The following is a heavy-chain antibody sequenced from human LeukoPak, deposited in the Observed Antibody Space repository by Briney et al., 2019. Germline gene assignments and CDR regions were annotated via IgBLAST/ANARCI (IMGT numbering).Heavy chain of an antibody. V-gene: IGHV1-8*02. Sequence: GSSVKVSCKASGGTFSTYAINWVRQVTGQGLEWMGWMNPNSGDTGYPQKFQGRVTMTRDTSITTAYMELSSLRSEDTAVYYCARSGFGSGISFDLWGQGTLVTVSS. CDR2: MNPNSGDT. D-gene: IGHD3-10*01. CDR3: ARSGFGSGISFDL. CDR1: GGTFSTYA. J-gene: IGHJ5*02.